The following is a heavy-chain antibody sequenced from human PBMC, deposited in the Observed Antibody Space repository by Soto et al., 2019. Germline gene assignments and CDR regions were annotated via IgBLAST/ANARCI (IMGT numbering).Heavy chain of an antibody. J-gene: IGHJ4*02. CDR1: GFTYIGHY. Sequence: QVQLVQSGAGVKKPGASVNLSCKASGFTYIGHYIHWVRQAPGQGLEWVGWVNPNSGGGTVYAQKFQGRVTMTADTSTSIASMELTSLRGDDTAVYYCAGSRTGALDYWGPGVLVTVSS. V-gene: IGHV1-2*02. CDR2: VNPNSGGGT. CDR3: AGSRTGALDY. D-gene: IGHD7-27*01.